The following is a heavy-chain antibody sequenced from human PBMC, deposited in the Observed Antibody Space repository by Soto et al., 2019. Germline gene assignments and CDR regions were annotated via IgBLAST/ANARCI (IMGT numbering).Heavy chain of an antibody. V-gene: IGHV4-59*01. CDR3: ARAIAVAANWFDP. CDR2: LYYSGST. Sequence: PSETLSLTCTVSGDSISSYYWSWIRQPPGKGLEWIGYLYYSGSTNYNPSLKSRVTISVDTSKNQFSLKLSSVTAADTAVYYCARAIAVAANWFDPWGQGTLVTVS. J-gene: IGHJ5*02. CDR1: GDSISSYY. D-gene: IGHD6-19*01.